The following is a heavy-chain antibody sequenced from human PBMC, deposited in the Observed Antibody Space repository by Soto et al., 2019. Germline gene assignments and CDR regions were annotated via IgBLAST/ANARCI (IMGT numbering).Heavy chain of an antibody. D-gene: IGHD3-22*01. CDR3: ASGDSYYYDSSGYYESTNFDY. V-gene: IGHV4-39*01. Sequence: SETLSLTCTVSGGSVSSGSYYWSWIRQPPGKGLEWIGYIYYSGSTYYNPSLKSRVTISVDTSKNQFSLKLSSVTAADTAVYYCASGDSYYYDSSGYYESTNFDYWGQGTLVTVSS. CDR1: GGSVSSGSYY. CDR2: IYYSGST. J-gene: IGHJ4*02.